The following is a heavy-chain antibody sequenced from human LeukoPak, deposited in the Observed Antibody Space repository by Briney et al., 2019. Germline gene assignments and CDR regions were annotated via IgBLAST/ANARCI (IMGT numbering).Heavy chain of an antibody. D-gene: IGHD3-10*01. V-gene: IGHV3-48*02. Sequence: GGSLRLSCAASGFTFDDFAMNWVRQAPGKGLEWVSYISASSTTIYYADSVKGRFTISRDNAKNSLFLQMNSLKDEDTAVYYCARSYGYFDYWGQGTLVTVSS. CDR1: GFTFDDFA. J-gene: IGHJ4*02. CDR3: ARSYGYFDY. CDR2: ISASSTTI.